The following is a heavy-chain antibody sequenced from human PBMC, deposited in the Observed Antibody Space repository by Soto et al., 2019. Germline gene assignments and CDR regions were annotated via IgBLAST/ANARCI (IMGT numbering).Heavy chain of an antibody. D-gene: IGHD4-17*01. J-gene: IGHJ4*02. CDR2: ISSSSSYI. V-gene: IGHV3-21*01. CDR3: ARSFYGDYAFDY. Sequence: EVQLVESGGGLVKPGGSLRLSCAASGFTFSGYSLNWVRQAPGKGLEWVSSISSSSSYIYYADSVKGRFTISRDNAKKSLDLQMYSLRAEDTAVYYCARSFYGDYAFDYWGQGTLVTVSS. CDR1: GFTFSGYS.